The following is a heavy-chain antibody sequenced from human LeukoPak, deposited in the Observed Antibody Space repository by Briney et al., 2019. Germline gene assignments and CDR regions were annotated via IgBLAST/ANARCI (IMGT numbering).Heavy chain of an antibody. V-gene: IGHV3-23*01. CDR3: AKGWMFGELLNC. Sequence: GGSLRLSCAASGFTFSSYAMSRVRQAPGKGLEWVSAISGSGGSTYYADSVKGRFTISRDNSKNTLYLQMNSLRAEDTAVYYCAKGWMFGELLNCWGQGTLVTVSS. CDR2: ISGSGGST. CDR1: GFTFSSYA. J-gene: IGHJ4*02. D-gene: IGHD3-10*02.